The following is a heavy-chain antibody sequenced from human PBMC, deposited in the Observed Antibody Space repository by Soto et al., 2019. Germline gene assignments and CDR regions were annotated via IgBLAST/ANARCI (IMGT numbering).Heavy chain of an antibody. D-gene: IGHD5-18*01. J-gene: IGHJ6*02. V-gene: IGHV1-69*13. Sequence: SVKVSCKASGGAFSSYAISWVRQAPGQGLEWMGGIIPIFGTANYAQKFQGRVTITADESTSTAYMELSSLRSEDTAVYYCARGQEYSYGYYYYGMDVWGQGTTVTVSS. CDR1: GGAFSSYA. CDR3: ARGQEYSYGYYYYGMDV. CDR2: IIPIFGTA.